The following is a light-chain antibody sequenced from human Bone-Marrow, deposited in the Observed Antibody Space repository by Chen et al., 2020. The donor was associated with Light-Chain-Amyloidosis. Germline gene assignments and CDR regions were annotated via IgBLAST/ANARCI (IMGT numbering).Light chain of an antibody. CDR2: EVS. J-gene: IGLJ2*01. CDR1: SSDVGVYNS. CDR3: CSSYAGNNRV. Sequence: QSALTPPPSASGSPAQSATISSTGTSSDVGVYNSVSWYQQHPGNAPKLMIFEVSKRPAGVPDRFSGSKSGNTASLTVSGLQAEDEADYYCCSSYAGNNRVFGGGTKLTVL. V-gene: IGLV2-8*01.